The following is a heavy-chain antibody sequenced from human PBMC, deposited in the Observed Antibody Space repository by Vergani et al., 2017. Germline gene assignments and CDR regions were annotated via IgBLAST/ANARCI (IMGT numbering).Heavy chain of an antibody. J-gene: IGHJ6*03. V-gene: IGHV3-7*01. D-gene: IGHD1-1*01. CDR2: IKQDGSEK. CDR3: ARGLRTTGTTPFYYYYYMDV. Sequence: EVQLVESGGGLVQPGGSLRLSCAASGFTFSSYWMSWVRQAPGKGLEWVANIKQDGSEKYYVDSVKGRFTISRDNAKNSLYLQMNSLRAEDTAVYYCARGLRTTGTTPFYYYYYMDVWGKGTTVTVSS. CDR1: GFTFSSYW.